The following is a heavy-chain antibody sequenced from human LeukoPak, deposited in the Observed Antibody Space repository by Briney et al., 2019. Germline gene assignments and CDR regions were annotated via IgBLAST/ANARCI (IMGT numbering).Heavy chain of an antibody. CDR2: IYPGDSET. CDR3: ARRSPYDVGYYRDY. D-gene: IGHD3-22*01. V-gene: IGHV5-51*01. Sequence: GESLKISCQGSGYSFTNYWIGWVRQMPGKGLEWMGIIYPGDSETRYSPSFQGQVTISADKSISTAYLQWRSLKASDTAMYYCARRSPYDVGYYRDYWGQGTLVTVPS. CDR1: GYSFTNYW. J-gene: IGHJ4*02.